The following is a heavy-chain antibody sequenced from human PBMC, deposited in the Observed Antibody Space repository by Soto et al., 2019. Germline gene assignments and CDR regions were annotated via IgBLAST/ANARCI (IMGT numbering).Heavy chain of an antibody. D-gene: IGHD6-6*01. J-gene: IGHJ3*01. V-gene: IGHV2-5*01. CDR2: IYWSGDE. Sequence: QGTLKESGPTLVKPTQTLTLTCSFSGFSLSTSGVGVGWIRQSPGKALEWLALIYWSGDEHYRPSLKSRLSIIKDTSKNHVVLIMTDMDPVDTATYYCARGLAPLPVFAFDLWGQGTMVTVSS. CDR3: ARGLAPLPVFAFDL. CDR1: GFSLSTSGVG.